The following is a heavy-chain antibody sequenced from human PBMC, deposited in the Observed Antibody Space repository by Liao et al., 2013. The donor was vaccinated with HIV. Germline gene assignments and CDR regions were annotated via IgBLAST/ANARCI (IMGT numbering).Heavy chain of an antibody. CDR2: IYYSGST. J-gene: IGHJ6*03. V-gene: IGHV4-59*01. CDR3: ARVARNYFYSMDV. Sequence: QVQLQESGPGLVKPSETLSLTCTVSGGSISNYYWSWIRQPPGKGLEWIGYIYYSGSTNYNPSLKSRVTISVDTSKKQFSLKLSSVTAADTAVYYCARVARNYFYSMDVWGNGTTVAVSS. CDR1: GGSISNYY.